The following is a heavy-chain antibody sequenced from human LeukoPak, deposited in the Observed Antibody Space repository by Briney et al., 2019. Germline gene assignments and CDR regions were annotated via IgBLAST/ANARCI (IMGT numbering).Heavy chain of an antibody. CDR2: ISGSGGST. CDR1: GFMFSNYD. V-gene: IGHV3-23*01. Sequence: GGSLRLSCAASGFMFSNYDMSWVRQAPGKGLEWVSAISGSGGSTYYADSVKGRFTISRDNSKNTLYLQVNSLRAEDTAVYYCAKAHSGSYPGAFDIWGQGTMVTVSS. J-gene: IGHJ3*02. D-gene: IGHD1-26*01. CDR3: AKAHSGSYPGAFDI.